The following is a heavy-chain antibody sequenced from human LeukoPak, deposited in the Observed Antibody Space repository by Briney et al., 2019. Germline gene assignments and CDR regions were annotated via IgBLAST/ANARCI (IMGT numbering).Heavy chain of an antibody. CDR1: GFTFSSYC. CDR2: ISSSSSYI. V-gene: IGHV3-21*01. J-gene: IGHJ3*02. Sequence: GGSLRLSCPASGFTFSSYCMNWVRQAPGKGLEWVSSISSSSSYIYYADSVKGRSTISRDNANNSLYLQMNSLRAEATAVYYCANLRGYSYGPDIWGQGTMVTVSS. D-gene: IGHD5-18*01. CDR3: ANLRGYSYGPDI.